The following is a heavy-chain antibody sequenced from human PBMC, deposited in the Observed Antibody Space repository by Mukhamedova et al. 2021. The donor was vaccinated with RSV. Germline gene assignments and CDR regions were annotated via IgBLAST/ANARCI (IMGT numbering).Heavy chain of an antibody. D-gene: IGHD4-17*01. J-gene: IGHJ6*03. CDR2: IIPIFGTA. Sequence: GRQAPGQGLEWMGGIIPIFGTANYAQKFQGRVTITADESTSTAYMELSSLRSEDTAVYYCASKAVTTRRGYYYYYMDVWGKGTTV. V-gene: IGHV1-69*01. CDR3: ASKAVTTRRGYYYYYMDV.